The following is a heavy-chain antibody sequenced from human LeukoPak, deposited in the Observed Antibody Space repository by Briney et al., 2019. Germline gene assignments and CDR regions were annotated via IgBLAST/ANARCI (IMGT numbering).Heavy chain of an antibody. Sequence: PGGSLRLSCAASGFTFTSFAMSWVGQAPGKGLEWVSTISRSGVATYYANSVKGRFTISRGNSKNTVYLQMNSLRAEDTAIYYCAKHSHDGSAPYYEVQLDYWGQGTLVTVSS. CDR3: AKHSHDGSAPYYEVQLDY. CDR1: GFTFTSFA. J-gene: IGHJ4*02. V-gene: IGHV3-23*01. CDR2: ISRSGVAT. D-gene: IGHD3-22*01.